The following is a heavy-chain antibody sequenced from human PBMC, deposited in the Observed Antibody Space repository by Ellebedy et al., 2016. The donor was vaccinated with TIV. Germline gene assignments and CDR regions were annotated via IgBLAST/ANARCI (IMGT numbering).Heavy chain of an antibody. CDR2: ISYDGSNK. V-gene: IGHV3-30-3*01. D-gene: IGHD3-22*01. CDR3: ARTRYYYDSSGYRQYYFDY. J-gene: IGHJ4*02. CDR1: GFTFSSDA. Sequence: GGSLRLSCAASGFTFSSDAMHWVRQAPGKGLEWVAVISYDGSNKYYADSVKGRFTISRDNSKNTLYLQMNNLRAEDTAVYYCARTRYYYDSSGYRQYYFDYWGQGILVTVSS.